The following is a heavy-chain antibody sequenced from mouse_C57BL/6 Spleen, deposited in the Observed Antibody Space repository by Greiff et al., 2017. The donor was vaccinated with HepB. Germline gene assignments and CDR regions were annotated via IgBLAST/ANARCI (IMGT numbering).Heavy chain of an antibody. D-gene: IGHD1-1*01. Sequence: QVQLQQSGAELVKPGASVKLSCKASGYTFTSYWMHWVKQRPGQGLEWIGMIHPNSGSTNYNEKFKSKATLTVDKSSSTAYMQLSSLTSEDSAVYYCAKFTEGYFDVWGTGTTVTVSS. CDR3: AKFTEGYFDV. CDR1: GYTFTSYW. CDR2: IHPNSGST. J-gene: IGHJ1*03. V-gene: IGHV1-64*01.